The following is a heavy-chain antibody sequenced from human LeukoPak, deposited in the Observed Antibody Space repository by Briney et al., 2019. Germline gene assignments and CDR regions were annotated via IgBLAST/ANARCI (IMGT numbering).Heavy chain of an antibody. Sequence: GGSLRLSCAASGFTCSSYSMNWVRQAPGKGLEWVSSISSSSSYIYYADSVKGRFTISRDNAKNSLYLQMNSLRAEDTAVYYCARDSGVAGIDYWGQGTLVTVSS. CDR2: ISSSSSYI. CDR3: ARDSGVAGIDY. D-gene: IGHD6-19*01. CDR1: GFTCSSYS. J-gene: IGHJ4*02. V-gene: IGHV3-21*01.